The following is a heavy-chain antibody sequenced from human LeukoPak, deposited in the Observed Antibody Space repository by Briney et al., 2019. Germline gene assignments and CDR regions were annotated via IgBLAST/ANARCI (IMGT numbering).Heavy chain of an antibody. J-gene: IGHJ4*02. Sequence: SETLSLTCAVYGGSFSGYYWSWIRQPPGKGLEWIGEINHSGSTNYNPSLKSRVTISVDTSKNQFSLELSSVTAADTAVYYCARGGIAAAGGYYFDYWGQGTLVTVSS. D-gene: IGHD6-13*01. CDR1: GGSFSGYY. CDR3: ARGGIAAAGGYYFDY. V-gene: IGHV4-34*01. CDR2: INHSGST.